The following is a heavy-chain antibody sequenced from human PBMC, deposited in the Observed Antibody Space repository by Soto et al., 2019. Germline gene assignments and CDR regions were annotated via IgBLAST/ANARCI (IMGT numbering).Heavy chain of an antibody. CDR3: ATGVLLVRSSGYYSAWFDP. Sequence: GASVKVSCKASGYTFTSYAMHWVRQAPGQRLEWMGWINAGNGNTKYSQKFQGRVTISRDTSASTAYMELSSLISEDTAVYYCATGVLLVRSSGYYSAWFDPWGQGTLVTVSS. D-gene: IGHD3-22*01. CDR2: INAGNGNT. V-gene: IGHV1-3*01. J-gene: IGHJ5*02. CDR1: GYTFTSYA.